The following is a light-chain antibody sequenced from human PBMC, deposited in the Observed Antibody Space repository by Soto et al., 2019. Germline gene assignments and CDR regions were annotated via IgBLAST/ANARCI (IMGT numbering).Light chain of an antibody. Sequence: EIVLTQSPVTLSLSPGERATLSWRASQSVSSSYLAWYQQKPGQPPRLLIYGASSRATGIPDRFSGSGSGTDFTLTISRLEPEDFAVFYCQHYDSLPINFGQGTRLEIK. CDR3: QHYDSLPIN. J-gene: IGKJ5*01. V-gene: IGKV3-20*01. CDR2: GAS. CDR1: QSVSSSY.